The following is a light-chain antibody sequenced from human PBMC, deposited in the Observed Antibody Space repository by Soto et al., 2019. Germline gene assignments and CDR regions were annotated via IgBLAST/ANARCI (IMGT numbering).Light chain of an antibody. CDR1: SSNIGSNS. CDR3: ATWDDSVDGIHV. J-gene: IGLJ1*01. Sequence: QSVLTRPPSVSGTAGQRVTISCSGSSSNIGSNSASWYQQFPGTAPKLLIYNDDQRPSGVPDRFSGSKSGTSASLAISGLQSEDDADYSCATWDDSVDGIHVFGTGTKVTVL. V-gene: IGLV1-44*01. CDR2: NDD.